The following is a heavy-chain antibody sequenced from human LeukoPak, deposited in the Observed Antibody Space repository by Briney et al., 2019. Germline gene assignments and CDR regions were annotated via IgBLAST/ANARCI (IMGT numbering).Heavy chain of an antibody. Sequence: SETLSLTCAVYGGSFSGYYWSWIRQPPGKGLEWIGEINHSGSTNYNPSLKSRVTISVDTSKNQFSLKLSSVTAADTAVYYCARGQRYSYGHVLGYWGQGTLVTVSS. CDR3: ARGQRYSYGHVLGY. CDR2: INHSGST. V-gene: IGHV4-34*01. J-gene: IGHJ4*02. D-gene: IGHD5-18*01. CDR1: GGSFSGYY.